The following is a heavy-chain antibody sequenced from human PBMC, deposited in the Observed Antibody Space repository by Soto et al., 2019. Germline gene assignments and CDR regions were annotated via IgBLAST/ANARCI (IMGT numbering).Heavy chain of an antibody. Sequence: SETLSLTCTVSGGSISSYYWSWIRQPPGKGLEWIGYIYYGGSTNYNPSLKSRVTISVDTSKNQFSLKLSSVTAADTAVYYCARVTINYYDSSGYSWYFDLWGRGTLVTV. CDR3: ARVTINYYDSSGYSWYFDL. CDR2: IYYGGST. D-gene: IGHD3-22*01. CDR1: GGSISSYY. J-gene: IGHJ2*01. V-gene: IGHV4-59*01.